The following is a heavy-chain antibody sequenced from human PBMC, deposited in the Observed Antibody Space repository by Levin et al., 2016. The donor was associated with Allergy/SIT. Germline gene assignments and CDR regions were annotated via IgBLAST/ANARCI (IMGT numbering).Heavy chain of an antibody. V-gene: IGHV3-49*02. CDR2: IRSKAYGGTT. D-gene: IGHD5-12*01. Sequence: VRQMPGKGLEWVGFIRSKAYGGTTEYAASVKGRFTISRDDSKSIAYLQMNSLKTEDTAVYYCKTEDPTTMNFDYWGQGTLVTVSS. J-gene: IGHJ4*02. CDR3: KTEDPTTMNFDY.